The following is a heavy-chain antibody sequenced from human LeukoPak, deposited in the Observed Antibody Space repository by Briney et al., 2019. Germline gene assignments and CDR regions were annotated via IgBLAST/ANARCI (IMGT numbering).Heavy chain of an antibody. D-gene: IGHD6-13*01. J-gene: IGHJ4*01. CDR3: AREGTPGTLDY. Sequence: GGSLRLSCVTSGFIFSNYGMHWVRQAPGKGLEWLTFIQFDGSNKLYADSVKGRFTVSRDTSKNTVYLQMTSLRVEDTAVYYCAREGTPGTLDYWGQGTLVTVSS. CDR1: GFIFSNYG. CDR2: IQFDGSNK. V-gene: IGHV3-30*02.